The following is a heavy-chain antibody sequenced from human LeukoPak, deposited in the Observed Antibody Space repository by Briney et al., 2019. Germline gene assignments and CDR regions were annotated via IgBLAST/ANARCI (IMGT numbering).Heavy chain of an antibody. V-gene: IGHV3-23*01. CDR2: LGVSVSGYGGST. J-gene: IGHJ6*02. D-gene: IGHD3-3*01. CDR1: GFTFSRYA. Sequence: GGSLRLSCAASGFTFSRYAMSWVRQAPGKGLEWVSALGVSVSGYGGSTYYADSVKGRFTISRDNSKNTLYLQMNSLRAEDTAVYYCAKPIKDFNPNPFQGMDVWGQGTTVTVSS. CDR3: AKPIKDFNPNPFQGMDV.